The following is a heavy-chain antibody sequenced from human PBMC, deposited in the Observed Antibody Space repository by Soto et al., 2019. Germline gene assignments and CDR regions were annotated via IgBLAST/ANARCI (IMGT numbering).Heavy chain of an antibody. D-gene: IGHD1-26*01. J-gene: IGHJ6*02. Sequence: QVQLVESGGGVVQPGRSLRLSCAASGFTFSSYAMHWVRQAPGKGLEWVAVISYDGSNKYYADSVKGRFTISRDNSKNTLYLQMNSLRAEDTAVYYCARERGGGALRYREIDYGMDVWGQGTTVTVSS. CDR3: ARERGGGALRYREIDYGMDV. CDR1: GFTFSSYA. CDR2: ISYDGSNK. V-gene: IGHV3-30-3*01.